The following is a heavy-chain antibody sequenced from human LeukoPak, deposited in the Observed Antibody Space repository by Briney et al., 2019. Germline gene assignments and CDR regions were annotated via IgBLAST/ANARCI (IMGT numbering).Heavy chain of an antibody. CDR1: GFTFSSYA. J-gene: IGHJ4*02. CDR3: AKDSVPYYYGSGSYPDY. CDR2: ISGSGGST. Sequence: TGGSLRLSCAASGFTFSSYAMSWVRQAPGKGLEWVSGISGSGGSTYYADSVKGRFTIPRDNSKNTLYLQMNSLRAEDTAVYYCAKDSVPYYYGSGSYPDYWGQGTLVTVSS. V-gene: IGHV3-23*01. D-gene: IGHD3-10*01.